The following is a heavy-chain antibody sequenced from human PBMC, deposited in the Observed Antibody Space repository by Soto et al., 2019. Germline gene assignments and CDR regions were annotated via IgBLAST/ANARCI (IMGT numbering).Heavy chain of an antibody. D-gene: IGHD5-18*01. V-gene: IGHV4-4*07. J-gene: IGHJ4*02. CDR1: GTSVSNYN. CDR3: ARGGIQLSYAFDY. CDR2: IYTSGST. Sequence: SETLSLTCSVSGTSVSNYNWSWIRHPAGKGLQHIGRIYTSGSTSYNPSLKSRVTMSMDTSQTQIYLNLTSVTAADTAVYYCARGGIQLSYAFDYWGQGIQVTVSS.